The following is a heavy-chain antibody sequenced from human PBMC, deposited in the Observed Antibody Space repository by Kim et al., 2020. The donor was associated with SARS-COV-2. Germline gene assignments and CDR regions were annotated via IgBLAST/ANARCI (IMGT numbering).Heavy chain of an antibody. CDR3: ARDTQSSSSLYYYGMDV. V-gene: IGHV1-2*02. Sequence: ASVKVSCKASGYTFTGYYMHWVRQAPGQGLEWMGWINPNSGGTNYAQKFQGRVTMTRDTSISTAYMELSRLRSDDTAVYYCARDTQSSSSLYYYGMDVWGQGTTVTVSS. CDR2: INPNSGGT. J-gene: IGHJ6*02. CDR1: GYTFTGYY. D-gene: IGHD6-6*01.